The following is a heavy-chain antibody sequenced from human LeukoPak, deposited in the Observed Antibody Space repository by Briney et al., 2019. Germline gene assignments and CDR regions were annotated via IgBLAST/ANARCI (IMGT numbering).Heavy chain of an antibody. V-gene: IGHV3-48*02. CDR2: ISSSGSTI. Sequence: PGVSLRLSCAASGFTFSSYNMNWVRQAPGKGLEWVSDISSSGSTIYFADSVKVRFTISRDNAKNSLYLQMNSLRDEDTAVYYCARLEYYYVSGNYYKLFDYWGQGTLVTVCS. D-gene: IGHD3-10*01. CDR1: GFTFSSYN. J-gene: IGHJ4*02. CDR3: ARLEYYYVSGNYYKLFDY.